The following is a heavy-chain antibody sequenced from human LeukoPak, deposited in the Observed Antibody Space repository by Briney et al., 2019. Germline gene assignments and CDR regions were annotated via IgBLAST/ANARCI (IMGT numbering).Heavy chain of an antibody. D-gene: IGHD1-1*01. Sequence: GGSLRLSCVGSGFTFSSDWMSWVRQAPGKGLEWVANIKQDESEKYYVDSVKGRFIVSRDNAKNSLYLQMNSLRVEDTAVYYCANFPHLEPTYLGSWGQGILVSVSS. V-gene: IGHV3-7*01. CDR1: GFTFSSDW. CDR2: IKQDESEK. CDR3: ANFPHLEPTYLGS. J-gene: IGHJ4*02.